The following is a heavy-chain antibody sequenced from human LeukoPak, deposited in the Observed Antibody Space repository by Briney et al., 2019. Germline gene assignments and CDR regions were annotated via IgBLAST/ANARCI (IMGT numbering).Heavy chain of an antibody. V-gene: IGHV1-2*02. CDR1: AYTFTNYY. CDR3: ARGAVATLGYYYYMDV. Sequence: ASVKVSCKASAYTFTNYYIHWVRQAPGQGLEWMGRISPSGDSTNYAQKFQGRVTMTRDTSISTAYMELSRLRSDDTAVYYCARGAVATLGYYYYMDVWGKGTTVTVSS. D-gene: IGHD6-19*01. CDR2: ISPSGDST. J-gene: IGHJ6*03.